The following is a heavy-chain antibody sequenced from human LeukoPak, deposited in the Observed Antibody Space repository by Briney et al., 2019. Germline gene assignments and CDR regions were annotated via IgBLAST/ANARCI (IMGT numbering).Heavy chain of an antibody. D-gene: IGHD3-10*01. J-gene: IGHJ4*02. CDR2: ISSSSSYI. Sequence: GGSLRLSCAASGFTFSSYSMNWVRQAPGKGREWVSSISSSSSYIYYADSVKGRFTISRDNAKNSLYLQMNSLRAEDTAVYYCARDKYGSGSYYSLWGQGTLVTVSS. V-gene: IGHV3-21*01. CDR3: ARDKYGSGSYYSL. CDR1: GFTFSSYS.